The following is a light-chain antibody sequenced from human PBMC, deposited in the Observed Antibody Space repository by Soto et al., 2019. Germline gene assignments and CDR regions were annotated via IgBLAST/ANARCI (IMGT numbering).Light chain of an antibody. CDR3: QKYNRPPRT. V-gene: IGKV1-27*01. CDR2: AGS. J-gene: IGKJ1*01. CDR1: QDIGGS. Sequence: DIQMTQSPASLSASIGDRVSITCRASQDIGGSLAWFQQKPGKPPKVLIFAGSHLQPGAPSRFSGSGFGTHITLTISGLQPEDFATYYCQKYNRPPRTFGQGTEV.